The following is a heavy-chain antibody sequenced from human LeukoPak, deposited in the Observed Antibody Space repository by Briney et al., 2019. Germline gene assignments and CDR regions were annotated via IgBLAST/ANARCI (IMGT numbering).Heavy chain of an antibody. D-gene: IGHD3-10*01. CDR2: ISGSGGST. J-gene: IGHJ1*01. CDR1: GFTFSSYA. V-gene: IGHV3-23*01. Sequence: PGGSLRLSCAASGFTFSSYAMSWVRQAPGKGLEWVSAISGSGGSTYYADSVKGRFTISRDNSKNTLYLQMNSLRAEDTAVYYCVTDGGLLPYYFTYWGQGTLVTVSS. CDR3: VTDGGLLPYYFTY.